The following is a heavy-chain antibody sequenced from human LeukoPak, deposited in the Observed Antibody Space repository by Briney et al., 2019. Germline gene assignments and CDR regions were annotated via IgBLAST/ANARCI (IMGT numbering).Heavy chain of an antibody. CDR1: GFTVSSNY. Sequence: GGSLRLSCAACGFTVSSNYMSWVRQAPGKGLQWVLVIYSGGGTYYADSVKGRFTISRDNSKNTLYLQMNNVRPEDTAMYYCARDPTYYYFDYRGQGTLVTVSS. V-gene: IGHV3-53*05. CDR3: ARDPTYYYFDY. D-gene: IGHD1-26*01. CDR2: IYSGGGT. J-gene: IGHJ4*02.